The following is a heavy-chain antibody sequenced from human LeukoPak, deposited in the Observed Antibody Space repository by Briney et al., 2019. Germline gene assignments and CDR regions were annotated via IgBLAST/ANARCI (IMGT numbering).Heavy chain of an antibody. CDR1: AFTFSSYW. V-gene: IGHV3-7*03. CDR2: INRDESEK. D-gene: IGHD5-24*01. Sequence: PGGSLRLSCAASAFTFSSYWMTWVRQAPGKGLEWVANINRDESEKYCVDSVKGRFTISRDNAKNSLYLQMNSLKTEDTAVYYCTRDIWLGNDYWGQGTLVTVSS. CDR3: TRDIWLGNDY. J-gene: IGHJ4*02.